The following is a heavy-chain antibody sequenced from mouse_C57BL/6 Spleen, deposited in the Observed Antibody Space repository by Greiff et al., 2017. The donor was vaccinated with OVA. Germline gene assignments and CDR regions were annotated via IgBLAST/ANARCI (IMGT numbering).Heavy chain of an antibody. J-gene: IGHJ2*01. CDR2: IDPEDGET. Sequence: EVMLVESGAELVKPGASVKLSCTASGFNIKDYYMHWVKQRTEQGLEWIGRIDPEDGETKYAPKFPGKATITADTSSNTAYLQLSSLTSEDTAVYYCARAPGFDYWGQGTTLTVSS. V-gene: IGHV14-2*01. CDR3: ARAPGFDY. CDR1: GFNIKDYY.